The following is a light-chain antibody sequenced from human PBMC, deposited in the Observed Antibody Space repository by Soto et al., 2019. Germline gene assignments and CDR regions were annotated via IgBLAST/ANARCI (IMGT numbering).Light chain of an antibody. CDR1: QSVSSY. CDR2: DAS. CDR3: QQRSNWPLT. J-gene: IGKJ4*01. Sequence: EIVLTQSPATLSLSPGERATLSCRASQSVSSYLAWYQPKPGQAPRLLIYDASNRATGIPARFSGSGSGTDFTLTISSLEPEEFAVYYCQQRSNWPLTFGGGTKVEIK. V-gene: IGKV3-11*01.